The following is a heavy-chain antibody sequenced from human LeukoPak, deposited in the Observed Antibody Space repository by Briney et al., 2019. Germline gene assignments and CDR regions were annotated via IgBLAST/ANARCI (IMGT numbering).Heavy chain of an antibody. CDR2: IYYSGST. D-gene: IGHD3-10*01. Sequence: GSLRLSCAASGFTFSSYGMSWVRQAPGKGLEWIGSIYYSGSTYYNPSLKSRVAISVDTSKNQFSLKLSSVTAADTAVYYCVKWFGDWGQGTLVTVSS. CDR3: VKWFGD. V-gene: IGHV4-38-2*01. J-gene: IGHJ4*02. CDR1: GFTFSSYG.